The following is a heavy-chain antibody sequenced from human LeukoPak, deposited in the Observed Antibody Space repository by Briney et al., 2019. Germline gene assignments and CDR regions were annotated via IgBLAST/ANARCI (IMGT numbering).Heavy chain of an antibody. CDR1: GGTFSSYA. V-gene: IGHV1-69*05. Sequence: AASVKVSCKASGGTFSSYAISWVRQAPGQGLEWMGGIIPIFGTANYAQKFQGRVTITTDESTSTAYMELSSLRSEDTAVYYCARFSTVTTRGGVFDYWGQGTLVTVSS. D-gene: IGHD4-17*01. CDR3: ARFSTVTTRGGVFDY. CDR2: IIPIFGTA. J-gene: IGHJ4*02.